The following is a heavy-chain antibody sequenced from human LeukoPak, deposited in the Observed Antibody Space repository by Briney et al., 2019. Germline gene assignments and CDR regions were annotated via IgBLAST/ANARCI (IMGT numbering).Heavy chain of an antibody. CDR1: GFTFSSYA. V-gene: IGHV3-23*01. J-gene: IGHJ4*02. CDR3: VKGLISGVAGLTPLFDN. Sequence: PGGSLRLSCAASGFTFSSYAMSWVPPAPGKGREWVSTIGSGGDTTDYADSVKGRFAISRDNSKNTLYLLMNTLGAEDTALYYCVKGLISGVAGLTPLFDNWGQGTLVTVSS. CDR2: IGSGGDTT. D-gene: IGHD2-15*01.